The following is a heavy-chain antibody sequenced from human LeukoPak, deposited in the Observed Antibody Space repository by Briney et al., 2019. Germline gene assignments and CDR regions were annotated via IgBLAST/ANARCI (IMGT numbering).Heavy chain of an antibody. CDR1: GDSVSSNSV. Sequence: SQTLSLTCAISGDSVSSNSVWNWIRQSPSRGLEWLGRTYYSSNWYNNYALSVKSRITINADTSKSQFSLQLNSVTPEDTAVYYCSRGWLQQGFDSWGQGTLVTVSS. V-gene: IGHV6-1*01. CDR2: TYYSSNWYN. CDR3: SRGWLQQGFDS. D-gene: IGHD5-24*01. J-gene: IGHJ4*02.